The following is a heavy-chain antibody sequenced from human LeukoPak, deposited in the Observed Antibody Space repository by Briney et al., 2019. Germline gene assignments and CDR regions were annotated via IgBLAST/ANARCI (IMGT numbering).Heavy chain of an antibody. D-gene: IGHD2-21*02. CDR1: GFTFSSYG. CDR3: AREKRDCGGDCLNY. J-gene: IGHJ4*02. CDR2: ISSSGGSI. V-gene: IGHV3-48*03. Sequence: PGGSLRLSCAASGFTFSSYGMNWVRQGPGKGLEWISYISSSGGSIYYADFVKGRFTVSRDNAKNSLYLQINSLRVDDTAVYYCAREKRDCGGDCLNYWGQGTLVTVSS.